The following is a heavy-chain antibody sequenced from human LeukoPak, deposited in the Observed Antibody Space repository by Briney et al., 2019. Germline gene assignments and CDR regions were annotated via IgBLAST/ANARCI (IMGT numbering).Heavy chain of an antibody. CDR1: GFTFSSYN. J-gene: IGHJ6*03. Sequence: GGSLRLSCAASGFTFSSYNMNWVRQAPGKGLEWVSSISSSSSYIYYGDSVKGRFTISRDNAKNSLYLQMNSLRAEDTAVYYCARTTDNYYYYYMDVWGKGTTVTVS. D-gene: IGHD4-17*01. V-gene: IGHV3-21*01. CDR3: ARTTDNYYYYYMDV. CDR2: ISSSSSYI.